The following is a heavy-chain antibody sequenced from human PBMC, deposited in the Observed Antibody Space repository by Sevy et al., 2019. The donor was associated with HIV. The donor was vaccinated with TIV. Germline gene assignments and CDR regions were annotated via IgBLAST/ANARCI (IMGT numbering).Heavy chain of an antibody. Sequence: GGSLRLSCAASGFTFSSYAMHWVRQAPGKGLEWVSGITWNGGTVDYADSVKGRFTISRDNAKNSLYLHMNSLRTEDTALYYCAKDIRISPSGHFDYWGQGTLVTVSS. D-gene: IGHD2-15*01. CDR1: GFTFSSYA. J-gene: IGHJ4*02. CDR3: AKDIRISPSGHFDY. CDR2: ITWNGGTV. V-gene: IGHV3-9*01.